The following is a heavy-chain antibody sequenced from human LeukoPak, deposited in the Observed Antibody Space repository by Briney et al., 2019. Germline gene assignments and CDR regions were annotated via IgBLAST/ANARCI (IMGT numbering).Heavy chain of an antibody. J-gene: IGHJ4*02. D-gene: IGHD4-23*01. V-gene: IGHV4-31*03. Sequence: SETLSLTCTVSGGSISSGGYYWSWIRQHPGKGLEWIGYIYYSGSTYYNPSLKSRVTISVDTSKNQFSLKLSSVTAADTAVYYCARGSRRTTVAPYWGQGTLVTVSS. CDR3: ARGSRRTTVAPY. CDR1: GGSISSGGYY. CDR2: IYYSGST.